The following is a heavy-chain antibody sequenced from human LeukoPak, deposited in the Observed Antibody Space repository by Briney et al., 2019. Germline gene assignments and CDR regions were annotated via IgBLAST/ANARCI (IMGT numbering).Heavy chain of an antibody. CDR1: GYTFTSYG. J-gene: IGHJ4*02. V-gene: IGHV1-18*01. D-gene: IGHD4-17*01. Sequence: ASVKVSCKASGYTFTSYGISWVRQAPGQGLEWMGWISAYNGNTNYAQKLQGRVTMTTDTSTSTAYMELRSLRSDDTAVYYCARRLIHGDYDRSPFDYWGQGTLVTVSS. CDR3: ARRLIHGDYDRSPFDY. CDR2: ISAYNGNT.